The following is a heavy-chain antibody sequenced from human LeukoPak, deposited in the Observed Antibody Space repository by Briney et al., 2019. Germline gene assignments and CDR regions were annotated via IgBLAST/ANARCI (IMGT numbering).Heavy chain of an antibody. V-gene: IGHV4-30-2*05. CDR1: GGSISSGGYY. Sequence: SETLSLTCTVSGGSISSGGYYWSWIRQPPGKGLEWIGYIYHSGSTYYNPSLKSRVTISVDTSKNQFSLKLSSVTAADTAVYYCARFTDYDILTGHPTYYFDYWGQGTLVTVSS. J-gene: IGHJ4*02. CDR2: IYHSGST. D-gene: IGHD3-9*01. CDR3: ARFTDYDILTGHPTYYFDY.